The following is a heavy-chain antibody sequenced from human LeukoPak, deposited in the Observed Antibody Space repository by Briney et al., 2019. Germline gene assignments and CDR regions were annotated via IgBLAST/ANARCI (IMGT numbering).Heavy chain of an antibody. CDR3: AKGSYSSGYGQLDY. Sequence: PGGSLRLSCAASGFTFSSYGVHWVRQAPGKGLEWVAVISYDGSDKYYADSVKGRFTISRDNSKNTLYLQMNSLRAEDTAVYYCAKGSYSSGYGQLDYWGQGTLVTVSS. CDR1: GFTFSSYG. CDR2: ISYDGSDK. V-gene: IGHV3-30*18. J-gene: IGHJ4*02. D-gene: IGHD3-22*01.